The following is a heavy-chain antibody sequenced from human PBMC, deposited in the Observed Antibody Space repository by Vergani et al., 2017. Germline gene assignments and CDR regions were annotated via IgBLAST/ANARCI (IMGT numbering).Heavy chain of an antibody. CDR3: ARVNTETNGHLYYYYYMDG. J-gene: IGHJ6*03. CDR2: IDHTGRP. D-gene: IGHD4-11*01. V-gene: IGHV4-34*01. Sequence: QVQLQQWGGGLLKPSETLSLPCVVNGGSFTRYHWTWIRPSPGEGLEWVGDIDHTGRPDYNPSLKSRLTMSVDKSRNQFSLTLNSVTATDTAIYFCARVNTETNGHLYYYYYMDGWGQGTAVTVS. CDR1: GGSFTRYH.